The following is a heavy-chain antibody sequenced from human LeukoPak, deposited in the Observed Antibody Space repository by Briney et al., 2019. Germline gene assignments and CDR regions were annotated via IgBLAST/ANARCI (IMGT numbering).Heavy chain of an antibody. CDR1: GGTFSSYA. CDR3: ARASDYDFWSGYFDY. Sequence: ASVKVSCKASGGTFSSYAISWMQQAPGQGLEWMGGIIPIFGTANYAQKFQGRVTITADESTSTAYMELSSLRSEDTAVYYCARASDYDFWSGYFDYWGQGTLVTVSS. CDR2: IIPIFGTA. V-gene: IGHV1-69*13. J-gene: IGHJ4*02. D-gene: IGHD3-3*01.